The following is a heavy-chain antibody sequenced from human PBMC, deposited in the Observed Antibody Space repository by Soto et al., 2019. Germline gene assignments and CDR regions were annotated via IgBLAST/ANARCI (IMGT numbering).Heavy chain of an antibody. V-gene: IGHV3-23*01. J-gene: IGHJ4*02. CDR3: AKDRGTCSGGSCYFDY. CDR1: GFTFSSYA. CDR2: ISGSGGST. Sequence: GGSLRLSCAASGFTFSSYAMSWVRQAPGKGLEWVSAISGSGGSTYYADSVKGRFTISRDNSKNTLYLQMNSLRAEDTAVYYCAKDRGTCSGGSCYFDYWGQGTLVTVSS. D-gene: IGHD2-15*01.